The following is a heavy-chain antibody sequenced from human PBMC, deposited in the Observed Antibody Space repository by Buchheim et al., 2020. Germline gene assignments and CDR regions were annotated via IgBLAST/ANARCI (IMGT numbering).Heavy chain of an antibody. CDR1: GLTFSSSA. Sequence: EVQLLESGGGLVQPGGSLRLSCAASGLTFSSSAMNWVRQAPGKGLEWVSSISGGGDYTYYADSVMGRFTISRDNSESTLFLQMNSLRAEDTAVYYCTKKLLSGSYPFDKGGQGTL. CDR3: TKKLLSGSYPFDK. V-gene: IGHV3-23*01. D-gene: IGHD3-22*01. CDR2: ISGGGDYT. J-gene: IGHJ4*02.